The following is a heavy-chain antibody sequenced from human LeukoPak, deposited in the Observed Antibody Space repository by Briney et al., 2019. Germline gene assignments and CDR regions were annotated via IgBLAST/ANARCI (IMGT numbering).Heavy chain of an antibody. CDR2: INQDGSEY. Sequence: GGSLRLSCAASGFIFSSYWMSWVRQAPGKGLEWVANINQDGSEYYYVDSVKGRFTISRDNAKNSLYLQMNSLRADDTAVYYCARALIGYYFDYWGQGTLVTVSS. V-gene: IGHV3-7*01. CDR1: GFIFSSYW. D-gene: IGHD2-8*01. CDR3: ARALIGYYFDY. J-gene: IGHJ4*02.